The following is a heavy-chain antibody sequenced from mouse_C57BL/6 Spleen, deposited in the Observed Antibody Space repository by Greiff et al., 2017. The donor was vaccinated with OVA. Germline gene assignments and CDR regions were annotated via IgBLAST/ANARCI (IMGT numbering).Heavy chain of an antibody. D-gene: IGHD1-1*01. CDR2: IYPGSGST. V-gene: IGHV1-55*01. CDR3: ARGPDYYGSSYSFDY. J-gene: IGHJ2*01. Sequence: QVQLQQSGAELVKPGASVKMSCKASGYTFTSYWITWVKQRPGQGLEWIGDIYPGSGSTNYNEKFKSKATLTVDTSSSTAYMQLSSLTSEDSAVYYCARGPDYYGSSYSFDYWGQGTTLTVSS. CDR1: GYTFTSYW.